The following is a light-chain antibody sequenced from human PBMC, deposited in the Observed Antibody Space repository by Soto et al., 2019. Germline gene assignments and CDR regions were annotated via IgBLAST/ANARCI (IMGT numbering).Light chain of an antibody. V-gene: IGLV6-57*04. CDR1: SGSIANNY. Sequence: NFMLTQPHSVSESPGKTLSISCTRSSGSIANNYVQWYQQRPGSAPTTVVYENNQTLSGVPDRFSGYTDGSSNSASLTISGLQTEDEADYYCQSYDSDFVVFGGGTKLTVL. J-gene: IGLJ2*01. CDR3: QSYDSDFVV. CDR2: ENN.